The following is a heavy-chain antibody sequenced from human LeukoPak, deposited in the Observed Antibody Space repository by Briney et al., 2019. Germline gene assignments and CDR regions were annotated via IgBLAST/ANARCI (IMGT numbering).Heavy chain of an antibody. D-gene: IGHD3-10*01. V-gene: IGHV3-15*01. CDR1: GFTFSNAW. CDR2: IKSKTDGGTT. J-gene: IGHJ3*02. Sequence: PGGSLRLSCAASGFTFSNAWMSWVRQAPGKGLEWVGRIKSKTDGGTTDYAAPVKGRFTISRDDSKNTLYLQMNSLKTEDTAVYYCTTGGDGSGSYYKRNAFDIWGQGTMVTVSS. CDR3: TTGGDGSGSYYKRNAFDI.